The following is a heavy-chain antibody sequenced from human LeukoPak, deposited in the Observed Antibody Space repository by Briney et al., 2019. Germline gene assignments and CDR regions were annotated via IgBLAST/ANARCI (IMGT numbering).Heavy chain of an antibody. CDR2: ISWKSGII. V-gene: IGHV3-9*01. CDR3: AKSSGDSYFDS. D-gene: IGHD3-10*01. Sequence: GGSLRLSCAASGFTFNDYAMHWVRQAPGKGLEWVSRISWKSGIIDYADSVKGRFTVSRDNAKNSLYLQMNSLRPEDTALYYCAKSSGDSYFDSWGQGTLVTVSS. J-gene: IGHJ4*02. CDR1: GFTFNDYA.